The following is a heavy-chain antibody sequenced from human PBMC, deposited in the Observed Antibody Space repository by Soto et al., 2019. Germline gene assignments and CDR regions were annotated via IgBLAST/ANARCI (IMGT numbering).Heavy chain of an antibody. Sequence: PGGSLRLSCAASGFTFSSYSMNWVRQAPGKGLEWVSSISSSSSYIYYADSVKGRFTISRDNAKNSLYLQMNSLRAEDTAVYYCASEVASSGYFDYWGQGTLVTVS. J-gene: IGHJ4*02. CDR1: GFTFSSYS. D-gene: IGHD3-22*01. CDR3: ASEVASSGYFDY. V-gene: IGHV3-21*01. CDR2: ISSSSSYI.